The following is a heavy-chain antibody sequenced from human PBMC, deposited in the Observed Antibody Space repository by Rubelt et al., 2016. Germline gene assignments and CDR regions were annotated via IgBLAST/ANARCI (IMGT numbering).Heavy chain of an antibody. J-gene: IGHJ4*02. D-gene: IGHD6-13*01. CDR3: ARVISGVEYSSSWHFDY. Sequence: QVQLVQSGAEVKKPGASVKVSCKASGYTFTSYGISLVRQAPGQGLEWMGWISAYHGNTNYAQKLQGRVNMTKDTSTSTAYMELRSLRSDETAVYYCARVISGVEYSSSWHFDYWGQGTLVTVSS. V-gene: IGHV1-18*01. CDR2: ISAYHGNT. CDR1: GYTFTSYG.